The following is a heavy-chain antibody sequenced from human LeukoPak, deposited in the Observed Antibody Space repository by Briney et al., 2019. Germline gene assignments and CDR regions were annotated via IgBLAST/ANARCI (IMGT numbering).Heavy chain of an antibody. V-gene: IGHV3-21*04. D-gene: IGHD6-19*01. J-gene: IGHJ4*02. CDR2: ISSSSSYI. CDR1: GFTFSSYS. CDR3: APHAVAGIGDY. Sequence: GGSLRLSCAASGFTFSSYSMNWVRQAPGKGLEWVSSISSSSSYIYYADSVKGRFTISRDNAKNSLYLQMNSLRAEDTAVYYCAPHAVAGIGDYWGQGTLVTVSS.